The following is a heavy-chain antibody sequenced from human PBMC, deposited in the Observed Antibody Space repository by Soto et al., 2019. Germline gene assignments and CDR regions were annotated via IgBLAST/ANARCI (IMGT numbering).Heavy chain of an antibody. D-gene: IGHD3-22*01. V-gene: IGHV3-23*01. J-gene: IGHJ4*02. CDR2: ISGSGGST. CDR1: GXTFSSYS. Sequence: GSLRLSCAASGXTFSSYSMSWVRQAPGKGLEWVSAISGSGGSTYYADAVKDLFTISRDNSKNTLYLQMNSLRAEDTALYYCAKSGEDDYYDSSGYSYFDYWGQGHLVTVSA. CDR3: AKSGEDDYYDSSGYSYFDY.